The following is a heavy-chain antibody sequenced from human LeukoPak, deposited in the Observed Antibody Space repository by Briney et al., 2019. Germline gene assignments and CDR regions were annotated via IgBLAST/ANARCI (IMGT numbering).Heavy chain of an antibody. CDR3: VKRLVGTTTRYFDY. V-gene: IGHV3-23*01. CDR2: FGINGGT. CDR1: GFTFSNSA. D-gene: IGHD1-26*01. J-gene: IGHJ4*02. Sequence: GGSLRLSCAASGFTFSNSAMSWVRQAPGKGLEWVSTFGINGGTYYADSVKGRFIISKDRSDNKLYLQMYSLRAEDTAVYYCVKRLVGTTTRYFDYWGQGTLVTVSS.